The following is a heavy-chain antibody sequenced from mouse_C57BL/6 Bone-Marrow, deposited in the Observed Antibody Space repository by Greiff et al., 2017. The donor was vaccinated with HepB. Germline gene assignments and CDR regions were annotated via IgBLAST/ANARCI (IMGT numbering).Heavy chain of an antibody. CDR1: GYTFTSYW. V-gene: IGHV1-50*01. CDR3: ARRGKLHY. D-gene: IGHD2-1*01. Sequence: QVQLQQPGAELVKPGASVKLSCKASGYTFTSYWMQWVKQRPGQGLEWIGEIDPSDSYTNYNQKFKGKATLTVDTSSSTAYMQLSSLTSEDSAVYYCARRGKLHYWGQGTTLTVSS. CDR2: IDPSDSYT. J-gene: IGHJ2*01.